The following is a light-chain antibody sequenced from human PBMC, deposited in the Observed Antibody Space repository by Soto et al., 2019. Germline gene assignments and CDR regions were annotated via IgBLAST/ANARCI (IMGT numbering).Light chain of an antibody. V-gene: IGKV3-20*01. Sequence: EIVLTQSPGTLSLSPGESATLSCRASQSVSSSYLAWYQQKPGQAPRLLIYGASSRATGIPDRLSGSRSGSDFALTISRLEPEDFSVYYCQQYGSSLTVGGGTKVDSK. CDR2: GAS. J-gene: IGKJ4*01. CDR1: QSVSSSY. CDR3: QQYGSSLT.